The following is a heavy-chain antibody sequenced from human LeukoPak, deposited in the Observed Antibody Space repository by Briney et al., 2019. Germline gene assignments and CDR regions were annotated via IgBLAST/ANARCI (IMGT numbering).Heavy chain of an antibody. J-gene: IGHJ3*02. CDR1: GFTFSSYG. V-gene: IGHV3-30*18. CDR2: ISYDGSNK. CDR3: AKTDYYDSSGYSYAFDI. D-gene: IGHD3-22*01. Sequence: GRSLRLSCAASGFTFSSYGMHWVRQAPGKGLEWVAVISYDGSNKYYADSVKGRFTISRDNSKNALYLQMNSLRAEDTAVYYCAKTDYYDSSGYSYAFDIWGQGTMVTVSS.